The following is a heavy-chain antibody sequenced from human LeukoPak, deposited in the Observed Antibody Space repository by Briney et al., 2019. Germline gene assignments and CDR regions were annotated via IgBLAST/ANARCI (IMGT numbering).Heavy chain of an antibody. CDR2: ISYHGNNK. CDR3: ARCPESSGYYYELDS. Sequence: PGGSLRLSCAASGFTFSIYGMHWVRQAPGKGLEWAAVISYHGNNKYYADSVKGRFTISRDNSKNTLYLQMNSLRAEDTAVYYCARCPESSGYYYELDSWGQGTLVTVSS. CDR1: GFTFSIYG. J-gene: IGHJ4*02. D-gene: IGHD3-22*01. V-gene: IGHV3-30*03.